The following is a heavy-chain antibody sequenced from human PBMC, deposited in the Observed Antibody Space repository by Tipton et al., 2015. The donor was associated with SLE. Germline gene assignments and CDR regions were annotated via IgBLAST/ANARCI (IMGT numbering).Heavy chain of an antibody. Sequence: TLSLTCSVSGGSVSNNIYYWGWVRQSPGKGLEWIGYIHKSGSTHYHPSLKSRVTISVDTSKNQFSLKLSSVTAADTAVYYCARGGLGYSYYYYMDVWGKGTTVTVSS. CDR1: GGSVSNNIYY. CDR2: IHKSGST. V-gene: IGHV4-61*01. CDR3: ARGGLGYSYYYYMDV. D-gene: IGHD5-18*01. J-gene: IGHJ6*03.